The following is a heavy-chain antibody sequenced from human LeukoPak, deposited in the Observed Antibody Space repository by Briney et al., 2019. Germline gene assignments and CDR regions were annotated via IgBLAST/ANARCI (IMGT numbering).Heavy chain of an antibody. Sequence: SETLSLTCTVSGGSISSSSYYWGWIRQPPGKGLEWIGSIYYSGSTYYNPSLKSRVTISVDTSKNQFSLKLSSVTAADTAVYYCPYTIVAGAIQHWGQGTLVTVSS. CDR2: IYYSGST. CDR1: GGSISSSSYY. CDR3: PYTIVAGAIQH. V-gene: IGHV4-39*01. J-gene: IGHJ1*01. D-gene: IGHD5-12*01.